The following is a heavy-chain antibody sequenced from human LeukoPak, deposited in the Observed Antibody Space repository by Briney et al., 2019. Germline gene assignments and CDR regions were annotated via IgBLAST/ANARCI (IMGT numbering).Heavy chain of an antibody. D-gene: IGHD2-15*01. Sequence: GGSLRLSCSASGFTVHNNYMIWVRQAPGKGLHWVSLIYSGGATDYADSVKGRFTISRDRSNNTLYLQMNSLKAEDTAMYFCATGNVRARGGMTYWGRGTLVSVSS. CDR1: GFTVHNNY. CDR3: ATGNVRARGGMTY. V-gene: IGHV3-53*01. J-gene: IGHJ4*02. CDR2: IYSGGAT.